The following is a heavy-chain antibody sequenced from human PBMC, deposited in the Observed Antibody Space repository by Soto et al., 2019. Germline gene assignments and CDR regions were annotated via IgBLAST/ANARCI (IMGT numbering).Heavy chain of an antibody. J-gene: IGHJ6*02. CDR3: AKEYYYDSSGYYGGPTKTTYGMDV. CDR1: GFTFSSYS. CDR2: ISSSSSTI. Sequence: PGGSLRLSCAASGFTFSSYSMNWVRQAPGKGLEWVSYISSSSSTIYYADYVKGRFTISRDNSKNTLYLQMNSLRAEDTAVYYCAKEYYYDSSGYYGGPTKTTYGMDVWGQGTTVTVSS. V-gene: IGHV3-48*01. D-gene: IGHD3-22*01.